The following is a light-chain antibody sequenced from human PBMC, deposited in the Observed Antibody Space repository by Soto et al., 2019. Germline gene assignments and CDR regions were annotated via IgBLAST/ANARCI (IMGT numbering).Light chain of an antibody. V-gene: IGLV2-11*01. Sequence: QSALTQPRSVAGSPGQSVTISCTGTRSDVGTYNYVSWYQQHPGKAPKVMIYDVSKRPSGVPDRFSGSKSGNTASLTISGLQAEDEADYYCCSYAGSYIFYVFGTGTKLTVL. J-gene: IGLJ1*01. CDR2: DVS. CDR1: RSDVGTYNY. CDR3: CSYAGSYIFYV.